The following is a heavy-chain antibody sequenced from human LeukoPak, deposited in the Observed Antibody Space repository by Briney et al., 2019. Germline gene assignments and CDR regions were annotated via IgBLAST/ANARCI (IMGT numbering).Heavy chain of an antibody. CDR3: AKRGVVIRVILVGFHKEAYYFDS. D-gene: IGHD3-22*01. V-gene: IGHV3-23*01. Sequence: GGSLRLSCAVSGLTLSNYGMSWVRQAPGKGLEWVAGISGSGGRTKYADAVKGRFTISRDNAKNTLFLQMNSLRVEDTAVYFCAKRGVVIRVILVGFHKEAYYFDSWGQGALVTVSS. CDR2: ISGSGGRT. CDR1: GLTLSNYG. J-gene: IGHJ4*02.